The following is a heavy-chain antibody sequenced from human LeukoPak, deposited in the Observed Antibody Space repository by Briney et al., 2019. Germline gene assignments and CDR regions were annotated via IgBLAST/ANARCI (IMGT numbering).Heavy chain of an antibody. CDR3: ARDTIFGVVISPYYYYYMDV. D-gene: IGHD3-3*01. Sequence: ASVTVSCKASGYTFTGYYMHWVRQAPGQGLEWMGWINPNSGGTNYAQKFQSRVTMTRDTSISTAYMELSRLRSDDTAVYYCARDTIFGVVISPYYYYYMDVWGKGTTVTVSS. J-gene: IGHJ6*03. CDR2: INPNSGGT. CDR1: GYTFTGYY. V-gene: IGHV1-2*02.